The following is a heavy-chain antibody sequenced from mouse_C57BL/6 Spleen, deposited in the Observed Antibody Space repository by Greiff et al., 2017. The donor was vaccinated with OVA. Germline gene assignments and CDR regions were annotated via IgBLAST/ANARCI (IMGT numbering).Heavy chain of an antibody. CDR1: GYTFTSYW. CDR2: IYPSDSET. CDR3: AREEGYFDV. J-gene: IGHJ1*03. V-gene: IGHV1-61*01. Sequence: VQLQQPGAELVRPGSSVKLSCKASGYTFTSYWMDWVKQRPGQGLEWIGNIYPSDSETHYNQKFKDKATLTVDKSSSTAYMQLSNLTSEDSAVYYCAREEGYFDVWGTGTTVTVSS.